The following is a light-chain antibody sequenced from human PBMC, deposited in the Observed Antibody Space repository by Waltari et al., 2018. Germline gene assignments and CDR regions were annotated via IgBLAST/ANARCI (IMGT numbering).Light chain of an antibody. Sequence: QSALTQPPSASASPGQSVTLSCTATGSGGSVSWYQQLQGKAPKLLLYEVSKRPSWVPDRFSGSKSGNTASLTVSGLQAEDEGDYYCSSDAVSNNFYDFGSGTKVTVL. J-gene: IGLJ1*01. CDR1: GSGGS. V-gene: IGLV2-8*01. CDR3: SSDAVSNNFYD. CDR2: EVS.